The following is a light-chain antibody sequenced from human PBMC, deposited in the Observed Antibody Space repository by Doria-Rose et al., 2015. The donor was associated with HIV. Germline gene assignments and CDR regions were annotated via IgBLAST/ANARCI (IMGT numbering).Light chain of an antibody. V-gene: IGKV4-1*01. CDR1: QSLLYTSKNY. Sequence: VLTQPPESLGMSLGERATLNCKSNQSLLYTSKNYLAWYQQKPGQPPKLLIYWASTRQPGVPARFSGSGSGTDFTLTTSSLEAEDVAVHYCQQYYDTPSFGPGTTVDIK. CDR2: WAS. J-gene: IGKJ3*01. CDR3: QQYYDTPS.